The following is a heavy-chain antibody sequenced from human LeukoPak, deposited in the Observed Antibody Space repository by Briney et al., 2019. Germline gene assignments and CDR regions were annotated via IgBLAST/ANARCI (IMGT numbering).Heavy chain of an antibody. D-gene: IGHD4-17*01. J-gene: IGHJ3*01. V-gene: IGHV3-23*01. CDR2: MTVTGRTT. Sequence: GGSLRLSCEASGFTFSNYAMTWVRQAPGKGLEWVSSMTVTGRTTSYADSVKGRFTMPRDNSKSTLYLQMNSLRAGDTAIYYCGRDPNGDYIGAFEFWGHGTLVTVSS. CDR3: GRDPNGDYIGAFEF. CDR1: GFTFSNYA.